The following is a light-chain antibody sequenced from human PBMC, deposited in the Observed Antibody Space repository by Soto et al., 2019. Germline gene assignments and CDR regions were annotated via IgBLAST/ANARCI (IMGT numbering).Light chain of an antibody. CDR1: PSLLHSNGYNY. Sequence: DIVMTQSPLSLPVTPGEPASISCRSSPSLLHSNGYNYLDWYLQKPGQSPQLLTYLGSNRASGVPDRFSGSGSGTDFTLKISRVEAEDVGVYYCMQALQTPVAFGQGTKLEIK. V-gene: IGKV2-28*01. CDR3: MQALQTPVA. CDR2: LGS. J-gene: IGKJ2*01.